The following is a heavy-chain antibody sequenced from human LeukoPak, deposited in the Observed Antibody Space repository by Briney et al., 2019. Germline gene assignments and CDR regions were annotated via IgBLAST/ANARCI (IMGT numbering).Heavy chain of an antibody. CDR2: MNPNSGNT. CDR1: GYTFTSYD. CDR3: ARVYLRRDGYTGGY. D-gene: IGHD5-24*01. J-gene: IGHJ4*02. V-gene: IGHV1-8*01. Sequence: ASVKVSCKASGYTFTSYDINWVRQATGQGLEWMGWMNPNSGNTGYAQKFQGRDTMTRNTSISTAYMELSSLRSEDTAVYYCARVYLRRDGYTGGYWGQGTLVTVSS.